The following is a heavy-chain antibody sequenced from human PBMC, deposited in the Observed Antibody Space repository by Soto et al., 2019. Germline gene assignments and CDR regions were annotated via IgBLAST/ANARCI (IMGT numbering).Heavy chain of an antibody. V-gene: IGHV3-21*01. CDR2: ISSSSSYI. J-gene: IGHJ6*01. Sequence: GGSLRLSCAASGLTFSSYSMNWVRQAPGKGLEWVSSISSSSSYIYYADSVKGRFTISRDNAKNSLYLQMNSLRAEDTAVYYCARATYYSGSGSFPDYYYYYGMDVRGQGTTVTVSA. CDR3: ARATYYSGSGSFPDYYYYYGMDV. CDR1: GLTFSSYS. D-gene: IGHD3-10*01.